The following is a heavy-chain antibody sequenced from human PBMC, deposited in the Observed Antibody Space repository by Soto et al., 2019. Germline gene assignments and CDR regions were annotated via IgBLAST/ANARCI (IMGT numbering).Heavy chain of an antibody. CDR1: GFTFSSYG. J-gene: IGHJ5*02. CDR2: ISYDGSSK. D-gene: IGHD1-26*01. Sequence: QVQLVESGGGVVQPGSAMRLSCAASGFTFSSYGMYWVRQAPGTGLEWVAVISYDGSSKYYADSVKGRLTISRDNSENTLYLQINSLRAEDTAVYYCAKGSIVGATTDWFDPWGQVTLVTVS. V-gene: IGHV3-30*18. CDR3: AKGSIVGATTDWFDP.